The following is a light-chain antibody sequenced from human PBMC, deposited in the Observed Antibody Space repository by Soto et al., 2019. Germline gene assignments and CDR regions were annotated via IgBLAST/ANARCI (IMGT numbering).Light chain of an antibody. J-gene: IGKJ1*01. CDR3: QIYNHGST. CDR2: GAS. V-gene: IGKV1-27*01. Sequence: DIQMTQSPSSLSASVGDRVTITCRASQGVSNNLAWYHQKPGRVPTLLISGASTLQSGVPPRFSGSGSGTDFTLTITSLQSEDIGTFYCQIYNHGSTFGQGTKVEI. CDR1: QGVSNN.